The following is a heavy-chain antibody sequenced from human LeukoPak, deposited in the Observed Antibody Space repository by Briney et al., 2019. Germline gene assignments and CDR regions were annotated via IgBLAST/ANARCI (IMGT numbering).Heavy chain of an antibody. CDR2: ISTDARTI. D-gene: IGHD3-16*01. J-gene: IGHJ4*02. CDR3: AKGGMRSKGLGGSALPNDY. CDR1: GFAFSTNW. V-gene: IGHV3-74*01. Sequence: PGGSLRLSCAASGFAFSTNWMHWVRQAPGKGLVWVSHISTDARTITYADFVKGRFTISRDNAKNTLYLQMNSLRAEDTAVYYCAKGGMRSKGLGGSALPNDYWGQGTLVTVSS.